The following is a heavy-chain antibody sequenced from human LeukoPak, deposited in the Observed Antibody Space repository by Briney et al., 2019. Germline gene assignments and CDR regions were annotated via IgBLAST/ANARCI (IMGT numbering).Heavy chain of an antibody. D-gene: IGHD2-8*02. Sequence: SETLSLTCTVSGGSISGSISGTYWSWVRQPAGKVLEWIGRIHSSGSTKYNPSLKSRVTISVDTSKNQFSLNLSSVTAADTAVYYCARRGTGGRSFDIWGQGTMATVSS. CDR2: IHSSGST. V-gene: IGHV4-61*10. J-gene: IGHJ3*02. CDR3: ARRGTGGRSFDI. CDR1: GGSISGSISGTY.